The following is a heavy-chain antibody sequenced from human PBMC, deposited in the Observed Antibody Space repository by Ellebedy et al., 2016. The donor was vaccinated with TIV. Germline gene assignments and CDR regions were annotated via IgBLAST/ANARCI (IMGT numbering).Heavy chain of an antibody. CDR3: ARGYGYGSGSPPYYYYYGMDV. J-gene: IGHJ6*02. CDR2: ISAYNGNP. D-gene: IGHD3-10*01. Sequence: AASVKVSCKASGYTFTSYGISWVRQAPGQGLEWMGWISAYNGNPNYAQKLQGRVTKTTDTSTSTSYMELRSLRSDDTAVYYCARGYGYGSGSPPYYYYYGMDVWGQGTTVTVSS. CDR1: GYTFTSYG. V-gene: IGHV1-18*01.